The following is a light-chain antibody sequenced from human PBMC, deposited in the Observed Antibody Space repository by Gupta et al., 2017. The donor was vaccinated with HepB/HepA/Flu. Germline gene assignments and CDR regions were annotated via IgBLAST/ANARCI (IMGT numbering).Light chain of an antibody. J-gene: IGKJ4*01. CDR2: AAP. CDR3: QQANSFPLT. Sequence: DIQMTQSPSSMSASVGDRVTITCRASQGISTSLAWYQQRPGKAPNLLIYAAPSLQSGVPSRFSVSGSGTDFTLTISSRQPEDFATYYCQQANSFPLTFGGGTKVEIK. CDR1: QGISTS. V-gene: IGKV1D-12*01.